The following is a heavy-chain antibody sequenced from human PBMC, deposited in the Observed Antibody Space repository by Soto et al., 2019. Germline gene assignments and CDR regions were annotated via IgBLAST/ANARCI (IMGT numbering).Heavy chain of an antibody. CDR3: ARLLTY. Sequence: TVSVFSRPTTIFYCVCIRQPPGKGLQLVGRVASSGSTSYTPSLKSRVTISVDTPKNRFFLTLTSVTAADKDVYSSARLLTYWGQGILVTVSS. CDR1: VFSRPTTIFY. J-gene: IGHJ4*01. CDR2: VASSGST. V-gene: IGHV4-39*01.